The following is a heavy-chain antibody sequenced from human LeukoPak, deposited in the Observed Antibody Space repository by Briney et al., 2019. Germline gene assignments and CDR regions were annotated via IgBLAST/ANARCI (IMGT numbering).Heavy chain of an antibody. CDR3: ATESGTYSGTCFDY. CDR2: ISSSSCRNTI. V-gene: IGHV3-48*01. D-gene: IGHD1-26*01. J-gene: IGHJ4*02. Sequence: PGGSLRLSCAASGFTFSNYNMNWVRQAPGKGLEWVSYISSSSCRNTIYYADSVKGRFTISRDNAKNSLYLQMNSLRAEDTAVYYCATESGTYSGTCFDYWGQGTLVTVSS. CDR1: GFTFSNYN.